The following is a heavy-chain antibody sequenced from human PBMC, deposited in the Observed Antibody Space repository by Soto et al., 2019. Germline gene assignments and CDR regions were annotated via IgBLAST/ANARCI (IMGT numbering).Heavy chain of an antibody. V-gene: IGHV4-30-4*01. J-gene: IGHJ6*02. CDR3: ARVGGEQLVPYYYYGMDV. CDR2: IYYSGST. D-gene: IGHD6-6*01. Sequence: SETLSLTCTVSGGSISSGDYYWSWIRQPPGKGLEWIGYIYYSGSTYYNPSLKSRVTISVDTSKNQFSLKLSSVTAADTAVYYCARVGGEQLVPYYYYGMDVWGQGTTVTVS. CDR1: GGSISSGDYY.